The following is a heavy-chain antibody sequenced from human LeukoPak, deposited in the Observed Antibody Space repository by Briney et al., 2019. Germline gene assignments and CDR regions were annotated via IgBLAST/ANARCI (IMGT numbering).Heavy chain of an antibody. V-gene: IGHV3-48*03. J-gene: IGHJ6*03. CDR2: ISSSGSTI. CDR3: ARAHYGSGLSPEIYYYYYMDV. D-gene: IGHD3-10*01. Sequence: GGSLRLSCAASGFTFSSYEMNWVRQAPGKGLEWVSYISSSGSTIYYADSVKGRFTISRDNAKNSLYLQMNSLRAEDTAVYYCARAHYGSGLSPEIYYYYYMDVWGKGTTVTISS. CDR1: GFTFSSYE.